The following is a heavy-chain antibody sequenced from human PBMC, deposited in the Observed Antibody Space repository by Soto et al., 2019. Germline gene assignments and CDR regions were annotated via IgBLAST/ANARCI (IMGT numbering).Heavy chain of an antibody. Sequence: ASVKVSCKASGGTFSSYAISWVRQAPGQGLEWMGIINPSGGSTSYAQKFQGRVTMTRDTSTSTVYMELSSLRSEDTAVYYCARAFDTRGDYNWFDPWGQGTLVTVSS. CDR3: ARAFDTRGDYNWFDP. CDR2: INPSGGST. CDR1: GGTFSSYA. J-gene: IGHJ5*02. V-gene: IGHV1-46*01. D-gene: IGHD3-10*01.